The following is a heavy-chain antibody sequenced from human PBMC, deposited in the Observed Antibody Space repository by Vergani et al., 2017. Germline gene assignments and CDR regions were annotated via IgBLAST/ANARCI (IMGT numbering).Heavy chain of an antibody. CDR1: GFTFSSYG. V-gene: IGHV3-30*18. CDR3: AKAAAAEEDWFDP. Sequence: QVQLVESGGGVVQPGRSLRLSCAASGFTFSSYGMHWVRQAPGKGLEWVAVISYDGSNKYYADSVKGRFTISRDNSKNTLYQQMNSLRAEDTAVYYCAKAAAAEEDWFDPWGQGTLVTVSS. J-gene: IGHJ5*02. CDR2: ISYDGSNK. D-gene: IGHD6-13*01.